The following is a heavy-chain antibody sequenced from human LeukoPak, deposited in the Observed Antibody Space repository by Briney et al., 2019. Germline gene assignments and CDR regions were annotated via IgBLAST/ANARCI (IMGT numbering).Heavy chain of an antibody. CDR3: AREQSGTRGWYTVDY. D-gene: IGHD6-19*01. J-gene: IGHJ4*02. CDR1: GFTFSTYA. V-gene: IGHV3-23*01. Sequence: GGSLRLSCAASGFTFSTYAITWVRQGPGKGLEWVSAIRPDGDRTYYANSVRGRFTISRDNSKDTVYLQINGLRVEDTAVYYCAREQSGTRGWYTVDYWGQGALVTVS. CDR2: IRPDGDRT.